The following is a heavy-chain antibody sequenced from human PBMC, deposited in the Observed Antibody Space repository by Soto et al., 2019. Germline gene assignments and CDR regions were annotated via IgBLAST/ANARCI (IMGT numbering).Heavy chain of an antibody. CDR2: ISGSGGST. Sequence: EVQLLESGGGLVQPGGSLRLSCAASGFTFSSYAMSWVRQAPGKGLEWVSAISGSGGSTYYGDSVKGRFTISRDNSKNTLYLQMNSLRAEETAVYYCAKIPAAMWVYYFDYWGQGTLVTVSS. CDR3: AKIPAAMWVYYFDY. J-gene: IGHJ4*02. D-gene: IGHD2-2*01. V-gene: IGHV3-23*01. CDR1: GFTFSSYA.